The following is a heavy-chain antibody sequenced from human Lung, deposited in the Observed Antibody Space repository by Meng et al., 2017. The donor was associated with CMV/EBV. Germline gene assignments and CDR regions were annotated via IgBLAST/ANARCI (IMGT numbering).Heavy chain of an antibody. CDR2: IRHSGDIT. Sequence: SQXXXLTXGIYGGSLSGYYWSWIRQTPGKGLEWIGEIRHSGDITNYNPSLKSRVTISIDTSKKQFSLKLSAVTAADTAVYYCARQYSSSYYSEYWGQGTLVTVSS. J-gene: IGHJ4*02. V-gene: IGHV4-34*01. D-gene: IGHD6-6*01. CDR1: GGSLSGYY. CDR3: ARQYSSSYYSEY.